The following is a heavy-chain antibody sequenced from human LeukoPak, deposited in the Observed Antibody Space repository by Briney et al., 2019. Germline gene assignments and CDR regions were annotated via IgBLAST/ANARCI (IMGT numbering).Heavy chain of an antibody. CDR3: ARGMTTVTTAFDY. D-gene: IGHD4-17*01. V-gene: IGHV3-21*01. CDR1: GFTFSSYS. J-gene: IGHJ4*02. CDR2: ISSSSSYI. Sequence: GGSLRLSCAASGFTFSSYSMNWVRQAPGKGLEWVSSISSSSSYIYYADSVKGRFTISRDNAKNSLYLQVNSLRAEDTAVYYCARGMTTVTTAFDYWGQGTLVTAST.